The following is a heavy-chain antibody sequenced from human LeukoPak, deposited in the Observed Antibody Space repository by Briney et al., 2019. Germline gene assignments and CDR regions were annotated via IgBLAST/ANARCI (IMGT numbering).Heavy chain of an antibody. CDR1: GYTFTGYY. CDR3: ARVRLYSSSFNWFDP. CDR2: INPNGGGT. D-gene: IGHD6-13*01. V-gene: IGHV1-2*02. Sequence: EASVKVSCKASGYTFTGYYMHWVRQAPGQGLEWMGWINPNGGGTNYAQKFQGRVTMTRDTSISTAYMELSRLRSDDTAVYYCARVRLYSSSFNWFDPWGQGTLVTVSS. J-gene: IGHJ5*02.